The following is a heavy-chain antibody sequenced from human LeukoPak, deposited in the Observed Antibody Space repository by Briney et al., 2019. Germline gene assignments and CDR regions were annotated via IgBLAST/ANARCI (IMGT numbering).Heavy chain of an antibody. CDR1: GFTFSSYG. Sequence: GGSLRLSCAASGFTFSSYGMHWVRQAPGKGLEWVAVISYDGSNKYYADSVKGRFTISRDNSKNTLYLQMNSLRAEDTAVYYCAKVELDYGSGSQIDYWGQGTLVTVSS. V-gene: IGHV3-30*18. CDR3: AKVELDYGSGSQIDY. D-gene: IGHD3-10*01. CDR2: ISYDGSNK. J-gene: IGHJ4*02.